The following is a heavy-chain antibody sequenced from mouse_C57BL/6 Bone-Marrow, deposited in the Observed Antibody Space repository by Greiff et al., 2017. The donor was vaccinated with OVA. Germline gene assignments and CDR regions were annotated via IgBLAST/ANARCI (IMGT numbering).Heavy chain of an antibody. Sequence: VQLQQSGAELVKPGASVKLSCKASGYTFTNYWMQWVKQRPGQGLEWIGEIDPSDSYTNYNQKFKGKATLTVDTSSSTAYMQLSSLTSEDSAVYYCAIAVFAYWGQGTLVTVSA. CDR1: GYTFTNYW. CDR3: AIAVFAY. CDR2: IDPSDSYT. J-gene: IGHJ3*01. V-gene: IGHV1-50*01.